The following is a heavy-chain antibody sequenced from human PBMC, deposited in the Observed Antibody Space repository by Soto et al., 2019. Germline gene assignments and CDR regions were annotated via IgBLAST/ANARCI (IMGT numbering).Heavy chain of an antibody. CDR1: GFIFSSYA. CDR3: AKVLSSTGFDY. V-gene: IGHV3-23*01. J-gene: IGHJ4*02. D-gene: IGHD2-2*01. Sequence: EVQLLESGGDLVQPGGSLRLSCAASGFIFSSYAMSWVRQAPGKGLEWVSPLSGSGASTYYAGSVQGRFTISRDNSKNTVYLQMNRVRAEDTAVYYCAKVLSSTGFDYWGQGTLVTVSS. CDR2: LSGSGAST.